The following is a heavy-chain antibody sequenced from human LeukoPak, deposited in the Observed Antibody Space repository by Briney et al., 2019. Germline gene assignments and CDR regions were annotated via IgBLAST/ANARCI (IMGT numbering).Heavy chain of an antibody. J-gene: IGHJ4*02. CDR3: VITSATGPIDY. V-gene: IGHV3-64D*09. Sequence: GGSLRLPCSASGFTFSFYAMHWVRQATGKGLEYVSAISSNGGSTYYADSVKGRFTISRDNSKNTLYLQMSSLRAEDTAVYYCVITSATGPIDYWGQGTLVTVSS. CDR1: GFTFSFYA. CDR2: ISSNGGST.